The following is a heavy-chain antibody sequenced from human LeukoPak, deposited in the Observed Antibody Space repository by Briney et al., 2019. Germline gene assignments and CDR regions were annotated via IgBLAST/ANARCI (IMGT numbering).Heavy chain of an antibody. CDR3: ARARSLEDDYDYYTH. V-gene: IGHV1-2*02. J-gene: IGHJ4*02. D-gene: IGHD3-16*01. CDR2: IKPSSGDT. Sequence: GASVKVSCKSSGYTFIANYIHWVRQAPGQGLEWMGWIKPSSGDTNYAPKFQGRVTMTRDTSITTAYMGVSRLSPDDTAMYYCARARSLEDDYDYYTHWGQGTRVTVSS. CDR1: GYTFIANY.